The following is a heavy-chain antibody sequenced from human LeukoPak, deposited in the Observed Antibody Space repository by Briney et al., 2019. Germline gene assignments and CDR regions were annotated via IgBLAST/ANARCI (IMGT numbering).Heavy chain of an antibody. V-gene: IGHV3-23*01. J-gene: IGHJ4*02. D-gene: IGHD4-17*01. CDR3: AKVQSTVMTTSSVDY. CDR1: GFTFSSYA. CDR2: ISGSGGYT. Sequence: GGSLRLSCAASGFTFSSYAMSWVRQAPVKGLEWVSVISGSGGYTYYADSVNGRFTISRDSSKNIWNLQMNSLRVEDTAIYYCAKVQSTVMTTSSVDYWGQGTQVTVSS.